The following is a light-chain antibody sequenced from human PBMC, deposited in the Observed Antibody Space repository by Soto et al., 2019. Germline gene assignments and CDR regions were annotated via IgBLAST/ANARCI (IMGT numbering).Light chain of an antibody. Sequence: EIVLTQSPGTLSLSPGERATLSCRASQTLTSSYLAWYQQKPGQAPRLLIYGASRRATGIPDRFGGFGSGTDFTLTISRLESEDFAVYYCQYYNTSPAWTFGQGTRVEIK. V-gene: IGKV3-20*01. CDR2: GAS. J-gene: IGKJ1*01. CDR1: QTLTSSY. CDR3: QYYNTSPAWT.